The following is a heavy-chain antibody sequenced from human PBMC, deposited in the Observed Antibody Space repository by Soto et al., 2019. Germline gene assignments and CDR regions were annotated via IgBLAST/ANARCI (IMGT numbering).Heavy chain of an antibody. Sequence: QLQLVQSGADVKKPGASVKVSCKASGYTFTSSDINWVRQAPGQGRDGMGWMNPNSGNTGYAQKFQGRVTMTRNTSISTAYMELSSRRSEDTAVYYWASWADVRDLDYLGQGTLVTVSS. CDR1: GYTFTSSD. V-gene: IGHV1-8*01. J-gene: IGHJ4*02. D-gene: IGHD3-10*02. CDR3: ASWADVRDLDY. CDR2: MNPNSGNT.